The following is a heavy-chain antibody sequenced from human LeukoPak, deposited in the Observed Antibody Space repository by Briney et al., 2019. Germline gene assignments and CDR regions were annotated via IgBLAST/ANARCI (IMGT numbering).Heavy chain of an antibody. J-gene: IGHJ2*01. CDR2: IYYSGST. D-gene: IGHD3-10*01. V-gene: IGHV4-59*01. CDR1: GDSITSYY. Sequence: SETLSLTCTVSGDSITSYYWSWIRQPPGKGLEWIGYIYYSGSTNYNPCIKSRVTISVDTSKNQFSLKLSSVTAADTDVYYAARNQFGSNLGDSGDPLYWYFDLWGRGTLVTVSS. CDR3: ARNQFGSNLGDSGDPLYWYFDL.